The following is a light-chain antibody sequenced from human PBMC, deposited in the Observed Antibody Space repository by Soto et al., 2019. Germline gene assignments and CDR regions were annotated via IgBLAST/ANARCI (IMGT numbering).Light chain of an antibody. CDR2: DVN. CDR3: TSWTTSTTMI. V-gene: IGLV2-14*03. J-gene: IGLJ2*01. Sequence: QSVLTQPASVSGSPGQSITISCTGTSSDIGAYNFVSWYQQHPGKAPKLMLYDVNIRPSGVSNRFSGSKSGNTASLTISELQAEDEADYYCTSWTTSTTMIFGGGTKVTV. CDR1: SSDIGAYNF.